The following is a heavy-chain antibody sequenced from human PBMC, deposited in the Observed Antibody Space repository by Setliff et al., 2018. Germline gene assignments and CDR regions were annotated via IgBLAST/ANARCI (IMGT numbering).Heavy chain of an antibody. V-gene: IGHV4-59*11. J-gene: IGHJ2*01. CDR1: GGSIGPHY. D-gene: IGHD6-19*01. Sequence: SETLSLTCTVSGGSIGPHYWSWIRQAPGKGLEWIGHIFYSDTAKYNPSLESRVTISLDTSENQFSLELTSVTAADTAVYYCARSRTIAVKGGVFAVWGRGTLVTVSS. CDR2: IFYSDTA. CDR3: ARSRTIAVKGGVFAV.